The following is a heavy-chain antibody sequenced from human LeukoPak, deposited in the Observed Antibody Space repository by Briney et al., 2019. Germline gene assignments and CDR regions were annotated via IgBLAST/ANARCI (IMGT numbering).Heavy chain of an antibody. Sequence: PSETLSLTCAVSGGSISSSNWWSWGRQPPGKGLEWIGEIYHSGSTNYNPSLKSRVTISVDKSKNQFSLKLSSVTAADTAVYYCARVGYSSGWRVDYWGQGTLVTVSS. J-gene: IGHJ4*02. CDR3: ARVGYSSGWRVDY. D-gene: IGHD6-19*01. CDR2: IYHSGST. CDR1: GGSISSSNW. V-gene: IGHV4-4*02.